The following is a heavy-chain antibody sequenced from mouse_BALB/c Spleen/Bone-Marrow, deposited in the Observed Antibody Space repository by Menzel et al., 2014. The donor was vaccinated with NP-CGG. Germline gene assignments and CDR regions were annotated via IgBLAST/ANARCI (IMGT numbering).Heavy chain of an antibody. CDR1: GYAFTDYL. J-gene: IGHJ2*01. CDR3: ARYDGYFDY. Sequence: VKLQESGAELVRPGTSVKVSCKASGYAFTDYLMEWLKQRPGQGLERIGVINPGSGSTNYNEKFKDKATLTADKSSSTAYMQLSSLTSDDSAVYFCARYDGYFDYWGQGTILTVSS. V-gene: IGHV1-54*01. CDR2: INPGSGST. D-gene: IGHD2-3*01.